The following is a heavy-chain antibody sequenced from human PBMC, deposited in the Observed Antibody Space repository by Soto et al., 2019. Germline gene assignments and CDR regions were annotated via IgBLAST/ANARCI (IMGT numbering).Heavy chain of an antibody. Sequence: QVQLVQSGAEVKKPGASVKVSCKASGYTFTSYGISWVRQAPGQGLEWMGWISAYNGNTNYAQKLQGRVTMTTDTSTSTAYMELRSLRSDDTAVYYCARQVWFGELLPYYCYYYMDVWGKGTTVTVSS. V-gene: IGHV1-18*01. J-gene: IGHJ6*03. D-gene: IGHD3-10*01. CDR1: GYTFTSYG. CDR2: ISAYNGNT. CDR3: ARQVWFGELLPYYCYYYMDV.